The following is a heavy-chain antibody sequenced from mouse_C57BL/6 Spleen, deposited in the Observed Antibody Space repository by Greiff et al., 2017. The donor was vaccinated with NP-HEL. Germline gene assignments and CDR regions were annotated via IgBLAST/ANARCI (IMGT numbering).Heavy chain of an antibody. CDR1: GYTFTSYG. CDR2: IYPRSGNT. V-gene: IGHV1-81*01. Sequence: QVQLQQSGAELARPGASVKLSCKASGYTFTSYGISWVKQRTGQGLEWIGEIYPRSGNTYYNEKFKGKATLTADKSSSTAYMELRSLTSEDSAVYFCAREGFRGSSPQYYAMDYWGQGTSVTVSS. J-gene: IGHJ4*01. D-gene: IGHD1-1*01. CDR3: AREGFRGSSPQYYAMDY.